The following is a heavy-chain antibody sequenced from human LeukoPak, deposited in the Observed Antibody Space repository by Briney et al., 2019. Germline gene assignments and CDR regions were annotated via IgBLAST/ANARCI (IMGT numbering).Heavy chain of an antibody. CDR2: IIPILGIA. CDR3: ARVASIVGAPFDY. D-gene: IGHD1-26*01. J-gene: IGHJ4*02. CDR1: GGTFSSYA. Sequence: SVKVSCKASGGTFSSYAISWVRQAPGQGLEWMGRIIPILGIANYAQKFQGRVTITADKSTSTAYMELSSLRSEDTAVYYCARVASIVGAPFDYWGQGTLVTVSS. V-gene: IGHV1-69*04.